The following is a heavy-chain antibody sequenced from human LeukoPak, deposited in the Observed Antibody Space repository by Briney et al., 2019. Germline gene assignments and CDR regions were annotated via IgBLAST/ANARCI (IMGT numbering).Heavy chain of an antibody. J-gene: IGHJ4*02. CDR3: ARHDMDVAGGGLDYFDY. CDR1: GGAISRYY. D-gene: IGHD1-26*01. V-gene: IGHV4-59*08. Sequence: SETLSLTCTVSGGAISRYYWSWIRQPPGKGLEWIRYIYYSGSTNYNPSLKSRVAISVDTSKNQFSLNLSSVTAADTALYYCARHDMDVAGGGLDYFDYWGQGTLVTVSS. CDR2: IYYSGST.